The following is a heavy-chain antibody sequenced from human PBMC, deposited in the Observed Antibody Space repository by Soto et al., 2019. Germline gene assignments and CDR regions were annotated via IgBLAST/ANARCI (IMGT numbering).Heavy chain of an antibody. CDR1: GFSLSDYA. D-gene: IGHD3-3*01. CDR2: ISASGGSI. Sequence: EVQLMESGGGLVKPGGTLRLSCVGSGFSLSDYAMSWVRQIPGKGLEWVSAISASGGSIFYADSVKGRFTISRDLRNNTLFLQMNTLXAEDTAFYFCAKDGSGTYYRFFDTWGQGALVTVSS. CDR3: AKDGSGTYYRFFDT. J-gene: IGHJ4*02. V-gene: IGHV3-23*01.